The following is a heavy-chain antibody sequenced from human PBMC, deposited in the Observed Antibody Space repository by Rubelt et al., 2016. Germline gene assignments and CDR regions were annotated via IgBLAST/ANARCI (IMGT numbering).Heavy chain of an antibody. CDR1: GCTFTSYA. CDR3: ARSKDTAMVTDADWYFDL. V-gene: IGHV1-3*01. CDR2: INAGNGNT. Sequence: QVQLVQSGAEVKKPGASVKVSCKASGCTFTSYAMHWVRQAPGQRLEWMGWINAGNGNTKYSQKFQGRVTITRDTSAGTAYMERSSLRSEDTAVYYCARSKDTAMVTDADWYFDLWGRGTLVTVSS. D-gene: IGHD5-18*01. J-gene: IGHJ2*01.